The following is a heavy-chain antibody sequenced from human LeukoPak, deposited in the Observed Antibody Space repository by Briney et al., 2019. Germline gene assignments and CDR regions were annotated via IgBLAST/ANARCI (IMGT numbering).Heavy chain of an antibody. CDR1: GGSFSGYY. V-gene: IGHV4-34*01. CDR2: INHSGST. D-gene: IGHD1-1*01. CDR3: ARGAGTTNFDY. Sequence: SETLSLTCAVYGGSFSGYYWSWIRQPPGKGLEWIGEINHSGSTNYNPSLKSRVTISVDTSKNQFSLKVDSVTAADAAVYFCARGAGTTNFDYWGQGTLVTVSS. J-gene: IGHJ4*02.